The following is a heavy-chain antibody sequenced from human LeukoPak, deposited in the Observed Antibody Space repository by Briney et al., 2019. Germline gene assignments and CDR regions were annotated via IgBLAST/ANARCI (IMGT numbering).Heavy chain of an antibody. CDR2: ISPYRGDT. Sequence: ASVKVSCKASGYTFNSYGMSWVRQAPGRELEWMGWISPYRGDTEYAQKIQGRVSMTTDTSTSTAYMELRGLTSDDTAVYYCARQVLIVGGRYGMDVWGQGTTATVSS. J-gene: IGHJ6*02. D-gene: IGHD3-22*01. CDR1: GYTFNSYG. CDR3: ARQVLIVGGRYGMDV. V-gene: IGHV1-18*01.